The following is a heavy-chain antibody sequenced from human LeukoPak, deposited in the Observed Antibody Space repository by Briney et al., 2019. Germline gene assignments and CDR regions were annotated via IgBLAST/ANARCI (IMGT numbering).Heavy chain of an antibody. J-gene: IGHJ6*02. CDR1: GFPFSSYW. CDR2: INSDGSAT. Sequence: TGGSLRLSCAVSGFPFSSYWMHWVRQVPGKGLLWVSRINSDGSATIYADSVRGRFTISRDNAKNTLYLQMSGLRVEDTAVYHCASDSPYYGMDVWGQGTTVTVSS. CDR3: ASDSPYYGMDV. V-gene: IGHV3-74*01.